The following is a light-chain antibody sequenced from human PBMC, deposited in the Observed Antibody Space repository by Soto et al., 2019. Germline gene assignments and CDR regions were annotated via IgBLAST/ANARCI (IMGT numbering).Light chain of an antibody. CDR1: TSDVGGYNY. CDR3: TSYTSSSTWV. V-gene: IGLV2-14*01. Sequence: QSVLTQPASVSRSPGQSITISCTGTTSDVGGYNYVSWFQQYPGKAPKLKIYEVSNRPSGVSNRFSGSKSGNTASLTISDLQAEDEADYYCTSYTSSSTWVFGGGTKVTVL. CDR2: EVS. J-gene: IGLJ3*02.